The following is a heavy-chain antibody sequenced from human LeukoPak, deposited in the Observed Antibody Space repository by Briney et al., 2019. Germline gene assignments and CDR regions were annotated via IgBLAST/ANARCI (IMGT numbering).Heavy chain of an antibody. D-gene: IGHD2-15*01. CDR1: GFTFNNYN. J-gene: IGHJ5*02. CDR3: ARDRYCSGGSCYGWFDP. Sequence: GGSLRLSCAASGFTFNNYNMNWVRQAPGKGLEWVSSIRESTGDTHYADSVKGRFTISRDNAKNSLYLQMNSLRAEDTAVYHCARDRYCSGGSCYGWFDPWGQGTLVTVSS. V-gene: IGHV3-21*01. CDR2: IRESTGDT.